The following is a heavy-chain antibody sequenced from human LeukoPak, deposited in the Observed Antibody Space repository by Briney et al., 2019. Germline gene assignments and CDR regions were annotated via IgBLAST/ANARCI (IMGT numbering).Heavy chain of an antibody. CDR3: ARVYCYDSSGYYFDY. CDR2: SSAYNGNT. J-gene: IGHJ4*02. D-gene: IGHD3-22*01. Sequence: ASVKVSCKGSGYTFTSYGISWGRQAPGQGGEWMGWSSAYNGNTNYAQKLQGRGNITTETSTSTAYMEQRSLRADDTAVYYCARVYCYDSSGYYFDYWGQGTLVTVSS. CDR1: GYTFTSYG. V-gene: IGHV1-18*01.